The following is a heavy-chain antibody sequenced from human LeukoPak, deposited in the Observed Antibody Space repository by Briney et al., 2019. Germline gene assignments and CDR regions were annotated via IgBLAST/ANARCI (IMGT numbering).Heavy chain of an antibody. CDR3: AKDPREGKGLVKGYSSSWYPNWFDP. CDR2: ISYDGSNK. V-gene: IGHV3-30*18. D-gene: IGHD6-13*01. Sequence: PGGSLRLSCAASGFTFSSYGMHWVRQAPGKGLEWVAVISYDGSNKYYADSVKGRFTISRDNSKNTLYLQINSLRAEDTAVYYCAKDPREGKGLVKGYSSSWYPNWFDPWGQGTLVTVSS. J-gene: IGHJ5*02. CDR1: GFTFSSYG.